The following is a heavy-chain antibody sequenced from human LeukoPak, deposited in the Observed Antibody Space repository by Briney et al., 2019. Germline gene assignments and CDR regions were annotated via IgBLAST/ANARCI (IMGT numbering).Heavy chain of an antibody. D-gene: IGHD4/OR15-4a*01. V-gene: IGHV3-30-3*01. Sequence: GGSLRLSCAASGFTFSTYAMHWVRQAPGKGLEWVAVVSNDAYNKYYADSVKGRFTISRDNSRNTLYLQMNSLRLDDTALYYCARDFSGASRIDFWGQGALVSISS. CDR2: VSNDAYNK. CDR3: ARDFSGASRIDF. J-gene: IGHJ4*02. CDR1: GFTFSTYA.